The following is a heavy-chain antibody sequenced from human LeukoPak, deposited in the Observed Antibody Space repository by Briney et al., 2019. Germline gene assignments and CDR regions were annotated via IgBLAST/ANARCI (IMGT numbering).Heavy chain of an antibody. CDR2: IQYDGSNK. CDR1: GFTYSNYG. Sequence: GGSLRLSCAASGFTYSNYGMHWVRQAPGKGLEWVAFIQYDGSNKYYADSVKGRFTISRDNSKNTLDLQLNSLRPEDTAMYYCAKDSSPGWDFDYWGQGTLVTVSS. V-gene: IGHV3-30*02. J-gene: IGHJ4*02. CDR3: AKDSSPGWDFDY. D-gene: IGHD6-19*01.